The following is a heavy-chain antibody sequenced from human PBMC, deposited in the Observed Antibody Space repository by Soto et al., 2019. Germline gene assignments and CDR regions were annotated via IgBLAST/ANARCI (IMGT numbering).Heavy chain of an antibody. CDR1: GYTFTSYA. CDR2: INAGNGNT. Sequence: ASVKVSCKASGYTFTSYAMHWVRQAPGQRLEWMGWINAGNGNTKYSQKFQGRVTITRDTSASTAYMEPSSLRSEDTAVYYCAREDGVWELGEWGQGTLVIVSS. J-gene: IGHJ4*02. V-gene: IGHV1-3*01. CDR3: AREDGVWELGE. D-gene: IGHD1-26*01.